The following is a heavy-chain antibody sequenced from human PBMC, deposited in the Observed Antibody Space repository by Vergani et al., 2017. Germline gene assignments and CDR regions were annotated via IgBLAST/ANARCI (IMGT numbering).Heavy chain of an antibody. D-gene: IGHD2-8*01. CDR1: GFTFSSYA. CDR2: ISYNGGNQ. V-gene: IGHV3-30*18. Sequence: VQLVESGGGLVQPGGSLRLSCAASGFTFSSYAMSWVRQAPGKGLEWVAFISYNGGNQYYADSVQGRFTISRDNTKNTLFLQMSSLRVEDTAVYFCAKDVGYCTDGVCLNSFYMDVWGKGTSVTVSS. CDR3: AKDVGYCTDGVCLNSFYMDV. J-gene: IGHJ6*03.